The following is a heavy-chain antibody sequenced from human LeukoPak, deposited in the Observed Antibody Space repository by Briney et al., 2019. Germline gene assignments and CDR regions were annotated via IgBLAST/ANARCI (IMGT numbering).Heavy chain of an antibody. Sequence: ASVKVSCKASGYTFSYFGINWVRQAPGQGLEWMGWISGYNGNTNSAQKFQGRLTMTTDAATSTVYMELRSLRSDDAAVYYCARGLDAVAGLANFDHWGQGTLVTVSS. D-gene: IGHD6-19*01. CDR2: ISGYNGNT. V-gene: IGHV1-18*01. J-gene: IGHJ4*02. CDR1: GYTFSYFG. CDR3: ARGLDAVAGLANFDH.